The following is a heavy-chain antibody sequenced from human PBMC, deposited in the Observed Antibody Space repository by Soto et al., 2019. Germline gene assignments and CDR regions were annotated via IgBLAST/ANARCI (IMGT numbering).Heavy chain of an antibody. CDR3: ARDYIVGATFDAFDR. D-gene: IGHD1-26*01. J-gene: IGHJ3*01. V-gene: IGHV1-69*06. Sequence: QVQLVQSGAEVKKPGSSVNVSCKASGGTFSGYAISWVRQAPGQGLEWMGGIIPICGTANYAQKVQGGVTINADKSTSTAYMERSSLRSEDTAVYYCARDYIVGATFDAFDRLGQGTMVTVSS. CDR1: GGTFSGYA. CDR2: IIPICGTA.